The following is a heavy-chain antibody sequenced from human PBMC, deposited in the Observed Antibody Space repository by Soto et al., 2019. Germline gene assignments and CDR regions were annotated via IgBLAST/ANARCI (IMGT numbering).Heavy chain of an antibody. CDR1: GGSISSYY. CDR3: ARSHRRDYYDSSGYYSSWFDP. CDR2: IYYSGST. Sequence: SETLSLTCTVSGGSISSYYWSWIRQPPGKGLEWIGYIYYSGSTNYNPSLKSRVTISVDTSKNQFSLKLSSVTAADTAVYYCARSHRRDYYDSSGYYSSWFDPWGQGTLVTVS. D-gene: IGHD3-22*01. J-gene: IGHJ5*02. V-gene: IGHV4-59*01.